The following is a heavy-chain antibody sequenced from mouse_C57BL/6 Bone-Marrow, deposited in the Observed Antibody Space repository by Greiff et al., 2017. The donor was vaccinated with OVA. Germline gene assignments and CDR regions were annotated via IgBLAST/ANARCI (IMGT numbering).Heavy chain of an antibody. CDR2: INPYNGGT. Sequence: VQLQQSGPVLVKPGASVKMSCKASGYTFTDYYMNWVKQSHGKSLGWIGVINPYNGGTSYNQKFKGKATLTVDKSSTTAYMQLSSLTSEDSAVYNWARDNNGSGYNAMDYGVKEPQSPSPQ. V-gene: IGHV1-19*01. CDR3: ARDNNGSGYNAMDY. J-gene: IGHJ4*01. D-gene: IGHD1-1*01. CDR1: GYTFTDYY.